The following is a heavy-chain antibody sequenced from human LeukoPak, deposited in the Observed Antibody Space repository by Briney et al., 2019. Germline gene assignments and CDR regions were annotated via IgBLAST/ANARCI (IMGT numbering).Heavy chain of an antibody. CDR3: ARDLDDILTGYYPSYYFDY. Sequence: GGSLRPSCVASGFTFSDYYMSWIRQAPGKGLEWVSYISGSDGTIKYADSVKGRFTISRDNAKNSLYLQMNSLRAEDTAVYYCARDLDDILTGYYPSYYFDYWGQGTLVTVSS. CDR1: GFTFSDYY. CDR2: ISGSDGTI. J-gene: IGHJ4*02. D-gene: IGHD3-9*01. V-gene: IGHV3-11*04.